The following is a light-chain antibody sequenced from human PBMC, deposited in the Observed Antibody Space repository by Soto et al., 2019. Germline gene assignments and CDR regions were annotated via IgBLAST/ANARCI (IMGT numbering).Light chain of an antibody. Sequence: EILMTQSPATLSVSTGDRATLSCRASQSVSSILAWYQQKPGKAPSLLIHGISNRATGVPDRFSGSGSGTDFSLTISRRVPADFAVYYCQQYGSSSPWTFGQGTKVDIK. CDR3: QQYGSSSPWT. V-gene: IGKV3-20*01. CDR2: GIS. J-gene: IGKJ1*01. CDR1: QSVSSI.